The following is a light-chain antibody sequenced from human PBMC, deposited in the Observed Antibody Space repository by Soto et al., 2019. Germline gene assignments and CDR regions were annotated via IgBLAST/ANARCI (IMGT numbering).Light chain of an antibody. CDR3: QHYGDSPWT. V-gene: IGKV3-20*01. Sequence: TQSPGTLSLSPGERATLSCRTSQSISRNYLAWFQQKPGQAPRLLDYGVSNRPTGIPDRFSGSGSGTEFTLTISSLEPEDCAVYFCQHYGDSPWTFGQGTRV. CDR2: GVS. CDR1: QSISRNY. J-gene: IGKJ1*01.